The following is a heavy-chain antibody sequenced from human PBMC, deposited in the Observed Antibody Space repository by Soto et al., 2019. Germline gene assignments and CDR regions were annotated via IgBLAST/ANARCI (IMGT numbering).Heavy chain of an antibody. CDR3: ASNPGDYYDSSGYHF. CDR2: IIPIFGAA. CDR1: GGTFSSYA. Sequence: SVQVSCKASGGTFSSYAISWVRQAPGQGLEWMGGIIPIFGAANYAQKFQGRVTITADESTSTAYMELSSLRSDDTAVYYCASNPGDYYDSSGYHFWGQGTLVTVSS. V-gene: IGHV1-69*13. J-gene: IGHJ4*02. D-gene: IGHD3-22*01.